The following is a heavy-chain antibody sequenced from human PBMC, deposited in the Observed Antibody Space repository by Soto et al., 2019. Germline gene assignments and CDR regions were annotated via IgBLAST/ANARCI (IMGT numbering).Heavy chain of an antibody. V-gene: IGHV1-69*06. CDR1: GGTFSSYA. CDR2: IIPIFGTA. D-gene: IGHD3-22*01. Sequence: SVKVSCKASGGTFSSYAISWVRQAPGQGLEWMGGIIPIFGTANYAQKFQGRVTITADKSTSTAYMELSSLRSEDTAVYYCARNYYDSSGYPYNWFDPWGQGTLVTVSS. J-gene: IGHJ5*02. CDR3: ARNYYDSSGYPYNWFDP.